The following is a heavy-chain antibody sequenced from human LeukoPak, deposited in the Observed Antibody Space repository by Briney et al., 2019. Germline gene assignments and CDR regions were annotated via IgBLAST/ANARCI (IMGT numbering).Heavy chain of an antibody. V-gene: IGHV3-7*01. CDR1: GFTFSSYW. Sequence: GGSLRLSCAASGFTFSSYWMSWVRQAPGKGLEWVANIKQDGSEKYYVDSVKGRFTISRDNAKNSLYLQMNSLRAEDTAVYYCAREGGGSYCSSTSCLGDYWGQGTLVTVSS. J-gene: IGHJ4*02. D-gene: IGHD2-2*01. CDR3: AREGGGSYCSSTSCLGDY. CDR2: IKQDGSEK.